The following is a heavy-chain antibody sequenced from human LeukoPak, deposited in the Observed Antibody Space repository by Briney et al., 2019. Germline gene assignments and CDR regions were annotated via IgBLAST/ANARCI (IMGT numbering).Heavy chain of an antibody. V-gene: IGHV3-23*01. J-gene: IGHJ6*03. Sequence: GGSLRLSCAASGFTFSSYAMSWVRQAPGKGLEWVSAISGSGGSTYYADSVKGRFTISRDNSKNTLYLQMNSLRAEDTAVYYCAQALGGVIVYYYYMDVWGKGTTVTISS. CDR1: GFTFSSYA. CDR3: AQALGGVIVYYYYMDV. D-gene: IGHD3-16*02. CDR2: ISGSGGST.